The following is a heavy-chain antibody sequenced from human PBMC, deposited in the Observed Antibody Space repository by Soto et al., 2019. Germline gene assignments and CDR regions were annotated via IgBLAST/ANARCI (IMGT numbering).Heavy chain of an antibody. CDR1: GGTFSTYS. V-gene: IGHV1-69*01. Sequence: QVQLVQSGAEVKKPGSSVKVSCKASGGTFSTYSISWVRQAPGQGLEWMGGIIPIFGTGNYAQKFQGRVTITADESTTTAYMKLSSLRSEDTAVYYCARGTGAWDSGSYCGAFNIWGQGTMVAVSS. CDR3: ARGTGAWDSGSYCGAFNI. CDR2: IIPIFGTG. J-gene: IGHJ3*02. D-gene: IGHD3-22*01.